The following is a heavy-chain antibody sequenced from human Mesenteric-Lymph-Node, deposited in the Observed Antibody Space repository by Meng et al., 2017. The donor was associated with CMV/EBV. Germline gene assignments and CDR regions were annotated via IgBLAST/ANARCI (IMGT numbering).Heavy chain of an antibody. CDR3: AKDAYSSSWYLFGY. J-gene: IGHJ4*02. Sequence: SCAASGFTFDDYAMHWVRQAPGKGLEWVSGISWNSGSIGYADSVKGRFTISRDNAKNSLYLQMNSLRAEDTALYYCAKDAYSSSWYLFGYWGQGTLVTVSS. CDR2: ISWNSGSI. CDR1: GFTFDDYA. D-gene: IGHD6-13*01. V-gene: IGHV3-9*01.